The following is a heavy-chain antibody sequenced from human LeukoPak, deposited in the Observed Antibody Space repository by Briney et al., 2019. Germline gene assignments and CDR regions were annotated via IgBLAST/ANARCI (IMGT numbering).Heavy chain of an antibody. Sequence: GASVKVSCKASGYTFTSYGISWVRQAPGQGLEWMGGIIPIFGTANYAQKFQGRVTITADKSTSTAYMELSSLRSEDTAVYYCARDMGVLRYFDWFPQDAFDIWGQGTMVTVSS. D-gene: IGHD3-9*01. V-gene: IGHV1-69*06. CDR3: ARDMGVLRYFDWFPQDAFDI. CDR1: GYTFTSYG. CDR2: IIPIFGTA. J-gene: IGHJ3*02.